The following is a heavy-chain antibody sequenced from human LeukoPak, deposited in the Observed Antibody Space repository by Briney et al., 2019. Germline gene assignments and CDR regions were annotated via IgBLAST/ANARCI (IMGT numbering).Heavy chain of an antibody. D-gene: IGHD3-22*01. CDR2: IYHSGGT. Sequence: SETLSLTCAVSGGSISSTNWWSWVRQPPGKGLEWIGEIYHSGGTNYSPSLKSRVTISVDKSKNQFSLKLSSVTAADTAVYYCARDGLHYYDSSGYDNWFDPWGQGTLVTVSS. CDR1: GGSISSTNW. V-gene: IGHV4-4*02. CDR3: ARDGLHYYDSSGYDNWFDP. J-gene: IGHJ5*02.